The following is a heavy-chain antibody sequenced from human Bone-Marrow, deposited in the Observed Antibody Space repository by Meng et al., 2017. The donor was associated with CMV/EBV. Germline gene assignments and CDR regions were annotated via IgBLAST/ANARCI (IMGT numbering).Heavy chain of an antibody. CDR1: GGSVSSGSYY. V-gene: IGHV4-39*01. D-gene: IGHD3-16*01. CDR3: ARLRLGAHLDY. CDR2: INHSGST. Sequence: SETLSLTCTVSGGSVSSGSYYWSWIRQPPGKGLEWIGEINHSGSTNYNPSLKSRVTISVDTSKNQFSLKLSSVTAADTAVYYCARLRLGAHLDYWGQGTLVTVSS. J-gene: IGHJ4*02.